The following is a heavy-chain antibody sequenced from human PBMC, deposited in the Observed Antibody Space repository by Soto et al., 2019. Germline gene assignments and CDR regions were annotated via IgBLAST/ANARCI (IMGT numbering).Heavy chain of an antibody. CDR2: VYYSGSA. CDR3: ARRPLVRGIIPYYFDY. V-gene: IGHV4-39*02. J-gene: IGHJ4*02. Sequence: QLQLLESGPGLVKPSETLSLTCTVSGGSVSNNSYYWGWFRQPPGKRLEWFGSVYYSGSAYYNPSLKSRLTISVDTSMNHFSLKLSSVTAADTAIYYCARRPLVRGIIPYYFDYWGQGTLVTVSS. CDR1: GGSVSNNSYY. D-gene: IGHD3-10*01.